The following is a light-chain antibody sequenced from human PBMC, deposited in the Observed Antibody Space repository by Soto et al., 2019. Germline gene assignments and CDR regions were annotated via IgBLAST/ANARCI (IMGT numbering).Light chain of an antibody. V-gene: IGLV2-23*02. Sequence: QSVLTQPASVSGSPGQSITISCTGASSDVGSYKFVSWYQQHPGKAPKLMIYEVTKRPSGVSNRFSGSESGNTASLTISGLQAEDEADYYCCSYVRSYTFVVFGGGTKLTVL. CDR3: CSYVRSYTFVV. CDR1: SSDVGSYKF. CDR2: EVT. J-gene: IGLJ2*01.